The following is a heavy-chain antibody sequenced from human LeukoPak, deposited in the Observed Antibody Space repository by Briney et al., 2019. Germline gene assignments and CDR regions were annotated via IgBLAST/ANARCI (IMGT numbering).Heavy chain of an antibody. CDR1: GYTFTSYD. D-gene: IGHD2-21*02. J-gene: IGHJ3*02. Sequence: ASVKVSCKASGYTFTSYDMNWVRQAPGQGLEWMGWINTNTGNPTYAQGFTGRFVFSLDTSVSTAYLQISSLKAEDTAVYYCARHQRYCGGDCYDAFDIWGQGTMVTVSS. CDR2: INTNTGNP. CDR3: ARHQRYCGGDCYDAFDI. V-gene: IGHV7-4-1*02.